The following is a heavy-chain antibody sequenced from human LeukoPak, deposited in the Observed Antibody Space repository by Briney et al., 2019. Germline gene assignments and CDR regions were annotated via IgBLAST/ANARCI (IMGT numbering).Heavy chain of an antibody. Sequence: PSETLSLTCTVSGGSISSSSYYWGWIRQPPGKGLEWIGSIYYSGSTYYNPSLKSRVTISVDTSKNQFSLQLNSVTPEDTAVYYCARDSSHSSSWDKLYFDYWGQGTLVTVSS. J-gene: IGHJ4*02. CDR1: GGSISSSSYY. CDR2: IYYSGST. V-gene: IGHV4-39*07. D-gene: IGHD6-13*01. CDR3: ARDSSHSSSWDKLYFDY.